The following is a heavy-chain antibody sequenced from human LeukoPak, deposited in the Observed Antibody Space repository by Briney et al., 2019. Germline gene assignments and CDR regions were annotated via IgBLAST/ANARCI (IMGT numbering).Heavy chain of an antibody. J-gene: IGHJ6*02. CDR3: AKGAPYYYTLDV. V-gene: IGHV3-23*01. CDR2: IRGSGSST. Sequence: GGSLRLSCAASGFTFSNYAMTWVRQAPGKGLEWVSTIRGSGSSTYYADSVKGRFTISRDNSKNTLYLQMNSLRAEDTAVYYCAKGAPYYYTLDVWGQGTTVTVSS. CDR1: GFTFSNYA.